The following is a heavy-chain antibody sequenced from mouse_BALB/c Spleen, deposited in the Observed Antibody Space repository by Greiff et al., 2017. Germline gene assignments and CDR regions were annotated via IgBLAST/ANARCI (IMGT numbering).Heavy chain of an antibody. CDR2: NYPGNSDT. CDR3: TRGRLYYGDYYAMDY. Sequence: EVQLQESGTVLARPGASVKMSCKASGYTFTSYWMHWVKQRPGQGLEWIGANYPGNSDTSYNQKFKGKAKLTAVTSTSTAYMELSSLTNEDSAVYYCTRGRLYYGDYYAMDYWGQGTSVTVSS. J-gene: IGHJ4*01. V-gene: IGHV1-5*01. D-gene: IGHD1-1*01. CDR1: GYTFTSYW.